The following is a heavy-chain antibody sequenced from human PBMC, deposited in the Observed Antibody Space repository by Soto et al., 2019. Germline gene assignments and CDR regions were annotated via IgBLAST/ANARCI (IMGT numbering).Heavy chain of an antibody. D-gene: IGHD3-10*01. CDR2: ISGSGGST. CDR1: GFTFISYA. CDR3: AKDRGYYGSGSSDAFDI. V-gene: IGHV3-23*01. Sequence: LRLSFAASGFTFISYAMSWVRQAPGKGLEWVSVISGSGGSTFYADSVKGRFTISRDNSKNTLYLQMNSLRAEDTAVYYCAKDRGYYGSGSSDAFDIWGQGTMVTVSS. J-gene: IGHJ3*02.